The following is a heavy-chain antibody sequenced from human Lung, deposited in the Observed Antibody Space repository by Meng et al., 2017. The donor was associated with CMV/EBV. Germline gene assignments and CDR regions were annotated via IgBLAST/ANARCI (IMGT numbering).Heavy chain of an antibody. CDR3: VRDQGGESMIAVLIERFGMDD. J-gene: IGHJ6*02. CDR1: GFTFNTYA. Sequence: GGSLRLXCAASGFTFNTYAMHWVRQAPGKGLEWVAVISYDGSNKYTADSVQGRLTISRDNSKNNLYLQMNSLTVEDTAVYYCVRDQGGESMIAVLIERFGMDDXGQGXTVTVSS. CDR2: ISYDGSNK. V-gene: IGHV3-30*04. D-gene: IGHD3-22*01.